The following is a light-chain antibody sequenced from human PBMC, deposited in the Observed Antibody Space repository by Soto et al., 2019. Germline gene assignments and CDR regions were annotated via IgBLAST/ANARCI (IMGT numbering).Light chain of an antibody. J-gene: IGKJ2*01. V-gene: IGKV3D-20*01. Sequence: EIVLTQSPATLSLSPGERATLSCGASQSINNNYLAWYQHKPGLAPRRLISDASRRAAGIPDRFSGSGSGTDFTLTISRLEPEDFAIYYCHQYGGSLPYTFGQGTRLEIK. CDR3: HQYGGSLPYT. CDR2: DAS. CDR1: QSINNNY.